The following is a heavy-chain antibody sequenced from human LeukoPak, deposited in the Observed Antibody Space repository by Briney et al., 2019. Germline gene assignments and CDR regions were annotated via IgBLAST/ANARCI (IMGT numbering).Heavy chain of an antibody. Sequence: PSETLSLTCTASGGSISSGSYYWSWIRQPAGKGLEWIGRIYTSGSTNYNPSLKSRVTISVDTSKNQFSLKLSSVTAADTAVYYCARGNWNYFDYWGQGTLVTVSS. D-gene: IGHD1-1*01. CDR2: IYTSGST. CDR1: GGSISSGSYY. J-gene: IGHJ4*02. CDR3: ARGNWNYFDY. V-gene: IGHV4-61*02.